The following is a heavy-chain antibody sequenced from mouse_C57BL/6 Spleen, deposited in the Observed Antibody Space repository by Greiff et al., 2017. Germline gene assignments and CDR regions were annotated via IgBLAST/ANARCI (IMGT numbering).Heavy chain of an antibody. D-gene: IGHD1-1*01. CDR2: IYPRSGNT. Sequence: QVQLQQSGAELARPGASVKLSCKASGYTFTSYGISWVKQRTGQGLEWIGEIYPRSGNTYYNEKFKGKATLTADKSSSTAYMELRSLTSEDSAVYFCALHYYGSSLFDYWGQGTTLTVSS. V-gene: IGHV1-81*01. CDR3: ALHYYGSSLFDY. CDR1: GYTFTSYG. J-gene: IGHJ2*01.